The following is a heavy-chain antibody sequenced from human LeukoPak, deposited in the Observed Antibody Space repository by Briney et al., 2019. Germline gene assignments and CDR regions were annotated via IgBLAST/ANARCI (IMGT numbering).Heavy chain of an antibody. D-gene: IGHD3-10*01. CDR1: GLTFSSYA. J-gene: IGHJ6*02. CDR2: ISGSGGST. CDR3: AKDRITMVRGVSRNLVYYYYGMDV. Sequence: PAGSLRLSCAASGLTFSSYAMSWVRQAPGKGLEWVSAISGSGGSTYYADSVKGRFTISRDNSKNTLYLQMNSLRAEDTAVYYCAKDRITMVRGVSRNLVYYYYGMDVWGQGTTVTVSS. V-gene: IGHV3-23*01.